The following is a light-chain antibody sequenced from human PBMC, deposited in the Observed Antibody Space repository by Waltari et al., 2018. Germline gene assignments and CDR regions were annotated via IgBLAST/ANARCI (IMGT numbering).Light chain of an antibody. CDR3: QQRATRT. CDR2: DAS. CDR1: KSVRNF. Sequence: EIVLTQSPATLSLSPGETATLSCRASKSVRNFFAWYQQKPGQAPRLLIYDASKRATGIPGRFSGSGSGTDFTLTISSLEPEDFAVYYCQQRATRTFGQGTKVEIK. J-gene: IGKJ2*01. V-gene: IGKV3-11*01.